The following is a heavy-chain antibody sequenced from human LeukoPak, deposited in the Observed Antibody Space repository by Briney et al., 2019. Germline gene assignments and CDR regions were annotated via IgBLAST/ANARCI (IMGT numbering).Heavy chain of an antibody. CDR3: ARGTLGHYYYMDV. J-gene: IGHJ6*03. D-gene: IGHD1-26*01. CDR2: ISSNGGST. CDR1: GFTFSSYA. Sequence: GGSLRLSCAASGFTFSSYAMHWVRQAPGKGLEYVSAISSNGGSTHYANSVKGRFTISRDNSKNTLYLQMGSLRAEDMAVYYCARGTLGHYYYMDVWGKGTKVTISS. V-gene: IGHV3-64*01.